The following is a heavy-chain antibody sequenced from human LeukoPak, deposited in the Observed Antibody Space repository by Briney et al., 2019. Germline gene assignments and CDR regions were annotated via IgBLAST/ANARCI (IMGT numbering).Heavy chain of an antibody. V-gene: IGHV7-4-1*02. D-gene: IGHD2-2*01. Sequence: WASVKVSCKASGYTFTSYDINWVRQAPGQGLEWMGWINTNTGNPTYAQGFTGRFVFSLDTSVSTTYLQISSLKAEDTAVYYCARDPGDDFVVPGDPWGQGTLVTVSS. J-gene: IGHJ5*02. CDR1: GYTFTSYD. CDR2: INTNTGNP. CDR3: ARDPGDDFVVPGDP.